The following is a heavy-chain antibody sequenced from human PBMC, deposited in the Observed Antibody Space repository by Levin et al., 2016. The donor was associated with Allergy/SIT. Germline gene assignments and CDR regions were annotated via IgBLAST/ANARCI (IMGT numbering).Heavy chain of an antibody. CDR3: ARGLGGNSLYWYFDL. Sequence: SETLSLTCTVSGGSISSYYWSWIRQPPGKGLEWIGYIYYSGSTNYNPSLQSRVTISVDTSENQFSLKLSSVTAADTAVYYCARGLGGNSLYWYFDLWGRGTLVTVSS. D-gene: IGHD4-23*01. CDR2: IYYSGST. J-gene: IGHJ2*01. V-gene: IGHV4-59*01. CDR1: GGSISSYY.